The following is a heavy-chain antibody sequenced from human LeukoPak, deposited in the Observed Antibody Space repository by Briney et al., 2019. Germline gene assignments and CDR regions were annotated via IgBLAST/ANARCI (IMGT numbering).Heavy chain of an antibody. CDR1: GGTFSSYA. Sequence: SVKVSCKASGGTFSSYAISWVRQAPGQGLEWMGRIIPIFGIANYAQKFQGRVTITADKSTSTAYMELSSLRSEDTAVYYCARDKYYGLFDYWGQGTLVTVSS. CDR2: IIPIFGIA. V-gene: IGHV1-69*04. CDR3: ARDKYYGLFDY. J-gene: IGHJ4*02. D-gene: IGHD3-10*01.